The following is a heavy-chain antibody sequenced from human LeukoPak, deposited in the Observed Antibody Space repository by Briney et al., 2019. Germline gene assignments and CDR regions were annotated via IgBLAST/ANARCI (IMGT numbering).Heavy chain of an antibody. Sequence: GGSLRLSCAASGFTFSNYAMSWVRQAPGKGLGWVSGISGRGGSTYYADCVKGRFTISRDNSKNTLYLQMNSLRAEDTALYYCAKVPNDYGDYVIDYWGQGTLVTVSS. D-gene: IGHD4-17*01. V-gene: IGHV3-23*01. CDR1: GFTFSNYA. CDR3: AKVPNDYGDYVIDY. CDR2: ISGRGGST. J-gene: IGHJ4*02.